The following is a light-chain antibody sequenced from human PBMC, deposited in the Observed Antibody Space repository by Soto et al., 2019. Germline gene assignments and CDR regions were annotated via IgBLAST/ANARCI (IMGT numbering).Light chain of an antibody. CDR2: EIN. Sequence: QSALTPPASVSGSPGQSITISCTGTSSDIGTYNFVSWYQQHQGKAPKLLIHEINNRPSGVSIRFSGSKSGNTASLTISGLQAEDEADYYCSSDTTTSTLIVGGGTQLTVL. V-gene: IGLV2-14*01. CDR1: SSDIGTYNF. CDR3: SSDTTTSTLI. J-gene: IGLJ2*01.